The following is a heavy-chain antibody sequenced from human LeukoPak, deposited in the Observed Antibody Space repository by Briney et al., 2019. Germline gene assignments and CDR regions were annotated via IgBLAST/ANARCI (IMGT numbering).Heavy chain of an antibody. J-gene: IGHJ4*02. D-gene: IGHD2/OR15-2a*01. V-gene: IGHV1-2*06. CDR2: INPNSGGT. Sequence: GASVKVSCKASGYTFTGYYIHWVRQAPGQGLEWMGRINPNSGGTIYAQNVQGRVTMTTDTSISTAYMEVSRLRSDDTAVYYCARGRSTVTSTLHSTFYSDFDYWGQGTLVTVSS. CDR1: GYTFTGYY. CDR3: ARGRSTVTSTLHSTFYSDFDY.